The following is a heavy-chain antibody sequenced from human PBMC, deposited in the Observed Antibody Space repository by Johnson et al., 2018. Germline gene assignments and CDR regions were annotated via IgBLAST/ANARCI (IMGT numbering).Heavy chain of an antibody. J-gene: IGHJ6*02. Sequence: VQLVQSGGGVVRPGGSLRLSCVVSGFTFDDHGMSWVRQAPGKGLEWVSGINWNGGDTGYADSVKGRFTISRETAKKSMYLQMEFLRAEDTALYHCARGHNWNYQGGLDVWGQGTTVTVSS. CDR2: INWNGGDT. D-gene: IGHD1-7*01. CDR3: ARGHNWNYQGGLDV. CDR1: GFTFDDHG. V-gene: IGHV3-20*01.